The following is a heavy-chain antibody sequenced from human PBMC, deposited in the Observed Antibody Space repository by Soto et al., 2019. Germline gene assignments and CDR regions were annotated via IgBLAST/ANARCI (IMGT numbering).Heavy chain of an antibody. V-gene: IGHV3-30*18. Sequence: QVQLVESGGGVVQPGRSLRLSCAASGFTFSSYGMHWVRQAPGKGLEWVAVISYDGSNKYYADSVNGRFTISRDNSKNTRYLQMNSLRAEDTAVYYCAKVGSIAARPGSFDYWGQGTLVTVSS. CDR2: ISYDGSNK. CDR1: GFTFSSYG. CDR3: AKVGSIAARPGSFDY. J-gene: IGHJ4*02. D-gene: IGHD6-6*01.